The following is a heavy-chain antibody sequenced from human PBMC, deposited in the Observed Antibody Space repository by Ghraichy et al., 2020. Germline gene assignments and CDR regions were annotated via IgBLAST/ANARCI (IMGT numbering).Heavy chain of an antibody. CDR2: IHYDGSNK. V-gene: IGHV3-30*02. D-gene: IGHD2-15*01. J-gene: IGHJ4*02. Sequence: GESLNISCAASGFTFSRSGMHWVRQAPGKGLEWLAFIHYDGSNKYYGDSVKGRFTVSRDNSKNTLSLQMNSLRPEDTAVYYCAKDVSGRASSQPGGVDSWGQGTLVTVSS. CDR3: AKDVSGRASSQPGGVDS. CDR1: GFTFSRSG.